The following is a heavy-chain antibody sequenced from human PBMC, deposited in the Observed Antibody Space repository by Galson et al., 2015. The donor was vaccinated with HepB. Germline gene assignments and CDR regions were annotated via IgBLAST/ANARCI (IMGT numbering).Heavy chain of an antibody. Sequence: QSGAEVKKPGESLRISCKGSGYSFTSYWISWVRQMPGKGLEWMGRIDPSDSYTNYSPSFQGHVTISADKSISTAYLQWSSLKASDTAMYYCASTYCGGDCYSPGPPRYYYGMDVWGQGTTVTVSS. D-gene: IGHD2-21*02. V-gene: IGHV5-10-1*01. CDR2: IDPSDSYT. J-gene: IGHJ6*02. CDR1: GYSFTSYW. CDR3: ASTYCGGDCYSPGPPRYYYGMDV.